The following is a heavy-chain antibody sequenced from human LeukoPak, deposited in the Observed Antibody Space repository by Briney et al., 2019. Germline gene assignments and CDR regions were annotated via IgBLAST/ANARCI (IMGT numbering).Heavy chain of an antibody. Sequence: IPSETLSLTCAVYGGSFSGYYWSWIRQPPGKGLEWIGEINHSGSTNFNPSLKSRVTISVDTSKNQFSLKLSSVTAADTAVYYCARHGPNDYVWGSYRSLTSDAFDIWGQGTMVTVSS. CDR3: ARHGPNDYVWGSYRSLTSDAFDI. CDR2: INHSGST. J-gene: IGHJ3*02. D-gene: IGHD3-16*02. CDR1: GGSFSGYY. V-gene: IGHV4-34*01.